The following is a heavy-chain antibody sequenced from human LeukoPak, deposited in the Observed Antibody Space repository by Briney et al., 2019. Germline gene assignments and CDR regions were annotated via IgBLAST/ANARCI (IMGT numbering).Heavy chain of an antibody. V-gene: IGHV3-9*01. CDR2: ISWTSGSI. CDR1: GFTFDDYA. CDR3: AKDIRSSGAVAGTLAF. D-gene: IGHD6-19*01. Sequence: PGGALRLSCAASGFTFDDYAMHWVRQAPGKGLEGVSGISWTSGSIGYADSVKGRFTISRDNAKNSLYLQMNSLRAEDTALYYCAKDIRSSGAVAGTLAFWGQGTLVTVSS. J-gene: IGHJ4*02.